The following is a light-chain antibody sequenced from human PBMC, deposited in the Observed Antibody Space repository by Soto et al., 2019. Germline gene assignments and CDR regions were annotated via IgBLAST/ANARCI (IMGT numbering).Light chain of an antibody. J-gene: IGLJ1*01. Sequence: SVVTPPSSVSGSPGQSITISCSGTSSDVGRYNLVSWYQQLPGKAPKLMIYEVSKRPSVVSDRFSGSKSGNTASLTISGLQTEDEADYYCCSHARSYVFGSGTKVTVL. CDR1: SSDVGRYNL. V-gene: IGLV2-23*02. CDR3: CSHARSYV. CDR2: EVS.